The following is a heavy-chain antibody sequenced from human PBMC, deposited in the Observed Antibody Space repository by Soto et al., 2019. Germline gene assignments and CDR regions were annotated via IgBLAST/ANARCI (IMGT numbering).Heavy chain of an antibody. CDR2: IYYSGST. CDR1: GGSISNYY. Sequence: PSETLSLTCIVSGGSISNYYWSWIRQPPWKGLEWIGYIYYSGSTNYNPSLTSRVTISVDTSKNQFSLKLSSVTAADTAVYYCARHRYSYGVYYFDYWGQGTLVTVSS. D-gene: IGHD5-18*01. CDR3: ARHRYSYGVYYFDY. V-gene: IGHV4-59*08. J-gene: IGHJ4*02.